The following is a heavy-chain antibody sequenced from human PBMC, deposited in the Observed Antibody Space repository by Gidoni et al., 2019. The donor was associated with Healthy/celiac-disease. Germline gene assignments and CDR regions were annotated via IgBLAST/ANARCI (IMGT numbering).Heavy chain of an antibody. CDR1: GCSISSSSYY. CDR2: INYSGST. J-gene: IGHJ4*02. Sequence: QLQLQQSGPGLVKPSEPLSLTCTVPGCSISSSSYYWGWIRQPPGKGLEWIGSINYSGSTYYNPSLKSRVTISVDTSKNQFSLKRSSVTAADTAVDYCARRGQQPTLVDYWGQGTLVTVSS. D-gene: IGHD6-13*01. CDR3: ARRGQQPTLVDY. V-gene: IGHV4-39*01.